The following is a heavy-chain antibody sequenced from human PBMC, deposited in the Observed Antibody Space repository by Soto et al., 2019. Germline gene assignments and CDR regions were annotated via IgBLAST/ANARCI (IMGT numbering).Heavy chain of an antibody. J-gene: IGHJ6*02. CDR3: ASCRVISGMDF. CDR1: GYTFTSYG. Sequence: ASVEVCCKASGYTFTSYGISWVRQAPGQGLEWMGWISAYNGNTNYAQKLQGRVTMTTDTSTSKAYMELRSLRSDDTAVYYCASCRVISGMDFWGQRTTVTFSS. V-gene: IGHV1-18*04. CDR2: ISAYNGNT.